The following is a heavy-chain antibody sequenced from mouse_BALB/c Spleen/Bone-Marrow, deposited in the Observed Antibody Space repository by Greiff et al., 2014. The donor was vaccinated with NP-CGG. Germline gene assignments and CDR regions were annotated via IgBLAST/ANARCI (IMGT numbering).Heavy chain of an antibody. J-gene: IGHJ4*01. Sequence: QVQLQQSGPELVKPGASVKISCTGSGYAFSSSWMNWVKQRHGQGLEWIGRIYPGDGDTNSNGRFKGKATLTADRSSNTAYMQLNSLTSVDSAVYFCARSAYYGSSYGAMDYWGQGTSVTVSS. V-gene: IGHV1-82*01. CDR2: IYPGDGDT. D-gene: IGHD1-1*01. CDR3: ARSAYYGSSYGAMDY. CDR1: GYAFSSSW.